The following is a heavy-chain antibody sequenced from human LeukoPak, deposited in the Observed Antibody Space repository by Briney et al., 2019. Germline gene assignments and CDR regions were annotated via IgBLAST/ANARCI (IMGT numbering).Heavy chain of an antibody. CDR1: GGSISSGVSS. Sequence: PSETLSLTCAVSGGSISSGVSSRSWIRHPPGKGLEWIGYIYHSGSTYYNPSLKSRVTISVDRSKNQFSLKLSSVTAADTAVYYCARSDYGDEYYFDYWGQGTLVTVSS. CDR2: IYHSGST. CDR3: ARSDYGDEYYFDY. D-gene: IGHD4-17*01. V-gene: IGHV4-30-2*01. J-gene: IGHJ4*02.